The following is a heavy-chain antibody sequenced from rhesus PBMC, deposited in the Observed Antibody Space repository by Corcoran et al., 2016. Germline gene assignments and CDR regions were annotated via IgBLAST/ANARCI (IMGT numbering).Heavy chain of an antibody. D-gene: IGHD6-31*01. CDR3: AKSWAYSSGWYCFDY. Sequence: EVQLVETGGGLVQPGGSLKLSCAASGFTFSSYGMSWVRQAPGKGLEWVSEINSGAVSTYYPDSVKGRFTISSDNSKNPLSLQMNSLRAEDTAVYYCAKSWAYSSGWYCFDYWGQGVLVTVSS. J-gene: IGHJ4*01. CDR2: INSGAVST. V-gene: IGHV3S5*01. CDR1: GFTFSSYG.